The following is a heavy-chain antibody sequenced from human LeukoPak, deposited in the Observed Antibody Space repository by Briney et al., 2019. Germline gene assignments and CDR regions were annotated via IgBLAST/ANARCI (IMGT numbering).Heavy chain of an antibody. J-gene: IGHJ4*02. CDR2: ISSSSSYI. D-gene: IGHD3-9*01. V-gene: IGHV3-21*01. CDR1: GFTFSSYS. Sequence: NPGGSLRLSCAASGFTFSSYSMNWVRQAPGKGLEWVSSISSSSSYIYYADSVKGRFTISRDNAKNSLYLQMNSLRAEDTAAYYCASLGLGYDILTRVDYWGQGTLVTVSS. CDR3: ASLGLGYDILTRVDY.